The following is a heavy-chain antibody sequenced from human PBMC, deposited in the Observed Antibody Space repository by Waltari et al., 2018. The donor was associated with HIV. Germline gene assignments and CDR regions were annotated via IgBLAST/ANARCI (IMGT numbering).Heavy chain of an antibody. CDR2: ISSSGSAL. CDR3: ARDRQFAFDY. Sequence: EVQLVESGGGLVQPGGSLRLPCAASGFTFRSYSVNWVRQAPGKGLEWVSYISSSGSALYYADSVKGRFSISRDNAKNSLYLQLNSLRGEDTAVYYCARDRQFAFDYWGQGTLVTVSS. CDR1: GFTFRSYS. D-gene: IGHD2-15*01. V-gene: IGHV3-48*01. J-gene: IGHJ4*02.